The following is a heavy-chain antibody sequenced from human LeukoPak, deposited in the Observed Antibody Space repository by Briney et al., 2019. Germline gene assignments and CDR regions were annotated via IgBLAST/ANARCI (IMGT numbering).Heavy chain of an antibody. CDR2: INPNSGGT. Sequence: ASVKVSCKASGYTFTGYYMHWVRQAPGQGLEWMGWINPNSGGTNYAQKFQGRATMTRDTSISTAYMELSRLRSDDTAVYYCARGYYYDSSGYYSYNWFDPWGQGTLVTVSS. J-gene: IGHJ5*02. D-gene: IGHD3-22*01. CDR1: GYTFTGYY. CDR3: ARGYYYDSSGYYSYNWFDP. V-gene: IGHV1-2*02.